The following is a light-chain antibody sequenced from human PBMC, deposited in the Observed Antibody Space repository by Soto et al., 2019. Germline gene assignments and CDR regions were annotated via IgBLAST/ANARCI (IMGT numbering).Light chain of an antibody. CDR2: DAS. CDR3: QQRSNWPPFT. CDR1: QSVSSY. V-gene: IGKV3-11*01. J-gene: IGKJ4*01. Sequence: EIVLTQSPATLSLSPGERATLSCRASQSVSSYLAWYQQKPGQAPRLLIYDASNRATGIPARFSGSGSGTDFTINISSLEPEDFAVYYCQQRSNWPPFTFGGGTKGEIK.